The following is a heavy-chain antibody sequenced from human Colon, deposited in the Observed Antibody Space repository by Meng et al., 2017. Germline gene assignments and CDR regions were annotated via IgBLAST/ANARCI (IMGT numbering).Heavy chain of an antibody. J-gene: IGHJ4*02. D-gene: IGHD4-23*01. CDR2: IYQSGST. V-gene: IGHV4-4*02. CDR3: ARVPTTVDPFES. Sequence: QGLLQDPGPGLVKPSGTLSLTCTVSGGSISSNNWWSWVRQSPGRGLEWIGEIYQSGSTNYSPSLKSRVTISLDKSKNQFSLKVSYMTAADTAVYFCARVPTTVDPFESWGQGTLVTVSS. CDR1: GGSISSNNW.